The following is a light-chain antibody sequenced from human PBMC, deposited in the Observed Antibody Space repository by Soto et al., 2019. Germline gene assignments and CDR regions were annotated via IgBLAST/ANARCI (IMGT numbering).Light chain of an antibody. V-gene: IGKV3-11*01. CDR3: QQRSNWPLT. J-gene: IGKJ4*01. CDR2: DAS. Sequence: EIVLTQSPGTLSLSPGERASLSCRASQSVSSHLAWYQQKPGQAPRLLIYDASNRATGIPARFSGSGSGTDFILTISSLEPEDFAVYYCQQRSNWPLTFGGGTKVDIK. CDR1: QSVSSH.